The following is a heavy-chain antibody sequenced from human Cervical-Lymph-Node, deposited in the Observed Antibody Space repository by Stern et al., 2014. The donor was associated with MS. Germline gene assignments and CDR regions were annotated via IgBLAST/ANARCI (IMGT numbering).Heavy chain of an antibody. D-gene: IGHD3-16*01. J-gene: IGHJ4*02. Sequence: QVQLVQSGAEVKKPGSSVKVSCKASGGTFSSYAINWVRQAPGQGPEWMGGIIPLFGTANYAQKFQGRVTITADESTSTAYMELSSLRSEDTAVYYCARDSRHYDASYYFDSWGQGTLVTVSS. CDR2: IIPLFGTA. V-gene: IGHV1-69*01. CDR1: GGTFSSYA. CDR3: ARDSRHYDASYYFDS.